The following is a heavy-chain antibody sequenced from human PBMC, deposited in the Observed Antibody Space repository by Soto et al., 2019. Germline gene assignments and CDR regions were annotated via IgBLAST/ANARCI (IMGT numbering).Heavy chain of an antibody. CDR2: VSYDGSIK. CDR1: GFTFSSYG. J-gene: IGHJ4*02. V-gene: IGHV3-30*18. CDR3: AKDYCSGGSCYSFDY. D-gene: IGHD2-15*01. Sequence: GGSLRLSCAASGFTFSSYGMHWVRQAPGKGLEWVAVVSYDGSIKYYADSVKGRFTISRDNSKNTLYLQMNSLRAEDTAVYYCAKDYCSGGSCYSFDYWGQGTLVTVSS.